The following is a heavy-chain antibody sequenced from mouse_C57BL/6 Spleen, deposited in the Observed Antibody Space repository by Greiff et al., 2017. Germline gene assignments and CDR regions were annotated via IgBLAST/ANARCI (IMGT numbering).Heavy chain of an antibody. CDR2: ISSGGDYI. J-gene: IGHJ1*03. D-gene: IGHD1-1*01. V-gene: IGHV5-9-1*02. CDR1: GFTFSSYA. Sequence: DVQLVESGEGLVKPGGSLKLSCAASGFTFSSYAMSWVRQTPEKRLEWVAYISSGGDYIYYADTVKGRFTISRDNARNTLYLQMSSLKSEDTAMYYCTRDPYYYGSRDWYFDVWGTGTTVTVSS. CDR3: TRDPYYYGSRDWYFDV.